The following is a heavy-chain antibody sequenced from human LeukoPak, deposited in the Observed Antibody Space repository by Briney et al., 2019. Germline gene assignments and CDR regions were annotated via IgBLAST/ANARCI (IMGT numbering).Heavy chain of an antibody. J-gene: IGHJ4*02. CDR1: GYTLTELS. CDR2: FDPEDGET. CDR3: ATVSAKSPTVTTPHFDY. V-gene: IGHV1-24*01. Sequence: GASVKVSCKVSGYTLTELSMHWVRQAPGKGLEWMGGFDPEDGETIYAQKFQGRVTMTEDTSTDTAYMELSSLRSEDTAVYYCATVSAKSPTVTTPHFDYWGQGTLVTVSS. D-gene: IGHD4-17*01.